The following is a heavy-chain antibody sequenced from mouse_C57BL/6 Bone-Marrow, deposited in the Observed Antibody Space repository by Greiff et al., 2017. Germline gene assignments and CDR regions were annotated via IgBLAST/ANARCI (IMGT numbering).Heavy chain of an antibody. J-gene: IGHJ2*01. CDR3: TTGGSHYSNYVDY. D-gene: IGHD2-5*01. CDR1: GFNIKDDY. Sequence: VQLQQSGAELVRPGASVKLSCTASGFNIKDDYMHWVKQRPEQGLEWIGWIDPENGDTEYASKFQGKATITAATSSNTAYLQLSSLTSEDYAVYYCTTGGSHYSNYVDYWGQGTTLTVSS. V-gene: IGHV14-4*01. CDR2: IDPENGDT.